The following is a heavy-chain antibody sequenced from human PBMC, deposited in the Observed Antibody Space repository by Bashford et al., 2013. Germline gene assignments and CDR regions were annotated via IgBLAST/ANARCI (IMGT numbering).Heavy chain of an antibody. CDR3: ARHVWVEVSMIEVVIITLDY. J-gene: IGHJ4*01. Sequence: GESLKISCKASGYTFNSSWIGWVRQMPGKGLEWMGIIYPRDSEIRYSPSFQGQSPSQPTSPSAPPTSQWSRLKASDTAMYYCARHVWVEVSMIEVVIITLDYWADGT. CDR1: GYTFNSSW. V-gene: IGHV5-51*01. D-gene: IGHD3-22*01. CDR2: IYPRDSEI.